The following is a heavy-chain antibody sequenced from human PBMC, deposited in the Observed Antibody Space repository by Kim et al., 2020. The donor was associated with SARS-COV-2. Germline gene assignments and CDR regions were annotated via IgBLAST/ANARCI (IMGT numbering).Heavy chain of an antibody. CDR3: ARDGSLLELWDVRGRWFDP. CDR1: GFTFSSYS. J-gene: IGHJ5*02. CDR2: ISSSSSYI. V-gene: IGHV3-21*01. D-gene: IGHD1-7*01. Sequence: GGSLRLSCAASGFTFSSYSMNWVRQAPGKGLEWVSSISSSSSYIYYADSVKGRFTISRDNAKNSLYLQMNSLRAEDTAVYYCARDGSLLELWDVRGRWFDPWGQGTLVTVSS.